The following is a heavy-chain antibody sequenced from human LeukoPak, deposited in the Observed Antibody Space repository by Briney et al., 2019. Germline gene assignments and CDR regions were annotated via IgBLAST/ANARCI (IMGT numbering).Heavy chain of an antibody. Sequence: SETLSLTCTVSGGSINFYYWSWIRQPPGKGLECIGYLYYTGSANYNPSLKSRVTMSVDTSKNQFSLKLSSVTAADTAFYYCARGRDGYDNWGQGTLVTVSS. CDR2: LYYTGSA. D-gene: IGHD5-24*01. V-gene: IGHV4-59*01. CDR3: ARGRDGYDN. CDR1: GGSINFYY. J-gene: IGHJ4*02.